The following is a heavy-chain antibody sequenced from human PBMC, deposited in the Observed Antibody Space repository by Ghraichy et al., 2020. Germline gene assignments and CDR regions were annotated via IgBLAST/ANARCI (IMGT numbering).Heavy chain of an antibody. CDR2: INPNSGGT. CDR1: GYTFTGYY. CDR3: ATSYYYDSSGYYSGADYYYMDV. J-gene: IGHJ6*03. Sequence: ALVKVSCKASGYTFTGYYMHWVRQAPGQGLEWMGWINPNSGGTNYAQKFQGWVTMTRDTSISTAYMELSRLRSDDTAVYYCATSYYYDSSGYYSGADYYYMDVWGKGTTVTVSS. V-gene: IGHV1-2*04. D-gene: IGHD3-22*01.